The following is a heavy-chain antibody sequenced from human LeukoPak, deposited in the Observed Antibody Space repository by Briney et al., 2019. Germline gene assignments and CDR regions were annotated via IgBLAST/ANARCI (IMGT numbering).Heavy chain of an antibody. CDR2: IKSKTSGGTA. CDR1: GFNFMNAW. CDR3: TTGSKGGKDD. J-gene: IGHJ4*02. V-gene: IGHV3-15*01. Sequence: GGSLRLSCAASGFNFMNAWMSWVRQTQGKWLEWVGRIKSKTSGGTADYAAPVKGRFTMSRDDSKNTLYLQMDSLKTEDTAVYYCTTGSKGGKDDWGQGTLVTASS.